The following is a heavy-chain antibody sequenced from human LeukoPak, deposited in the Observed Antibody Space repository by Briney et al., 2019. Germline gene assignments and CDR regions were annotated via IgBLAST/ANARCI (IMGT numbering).Heavy chain of an antibody. J-gene: IGHJ3*02. V-gene: IGHV1-18*01. CDR1: GYTFTSYG. CDR3: AREVYYDSSGYYYFDAFDI. D-gene: IGHD3-22*01. Sequence: ASVKVSCKASGYTFTSYGISWVRQAPGQGLEWMGWISAYNGNTNYAQKLQGRVTMTTDTSTSTAYMELRSLRSDDTAVYYCAREVYYDSSGYYYFDAFDIWGQGTMVTVSS. CDR2: ISAYNGNT.